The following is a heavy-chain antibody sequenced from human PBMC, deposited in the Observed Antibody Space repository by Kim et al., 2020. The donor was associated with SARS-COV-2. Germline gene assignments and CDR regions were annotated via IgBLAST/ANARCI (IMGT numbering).Heavy chain of an antibody. CDR1: GGSISSHY. CDR3: ARGGPQRFLGGYFDF. V-gene: IGHV4-59*11. Sequence: SETLSLTCTVSGGSISSHYWGWIRQTSEKGLEWIAYINYSGSTNSNPSVKSRVTTSVDTSKSQFYLKLTSVSAADTAIYYCARGGPQRFLGGYFDFWGQGVPVTVSS. J-gene: IGHJ4*02. CDR2: INYSGST. D-gene: IGHD3-3*01.